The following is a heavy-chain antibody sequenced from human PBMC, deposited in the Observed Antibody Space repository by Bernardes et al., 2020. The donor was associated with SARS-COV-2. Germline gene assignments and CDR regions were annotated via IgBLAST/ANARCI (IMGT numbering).Heavy chain of an antibody. CDR1: GFTLSHAW. D-gene: IGHD2-21*02. CDR3: TTDPYCGGDCST. CDR2: IKIKTDGGTT. V-gene: IGHV3-15*01. Sequence: GFLSPSRAASGFTLSHAWMSWVRPAPGKGLEWVGRIKIKTDGGTTDYAAPVKGRFTISRDDSKNTLYLQMNSLKTEDTAVYYCTTDPYCGGDCSTWGQGTLVTVSS. J-gene: IGHJ5*02.